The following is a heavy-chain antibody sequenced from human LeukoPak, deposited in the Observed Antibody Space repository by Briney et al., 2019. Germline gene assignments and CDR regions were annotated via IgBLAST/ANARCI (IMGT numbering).Heavy chain of an antibody. CDR2: ISWNSGSI. CDR1: GFTFDDYA. V-gene: IGHV3-9*01. CDR3: AKGRYSSSWYDY. Sequence: GGSLRLSCAASGFTFDDYAMHWVRHAPGKGLEWVSGISWNSGSIGYADSVKGRFTISRDNAKNSLYLQMNSLRAEDTALYYFAKGRYSSSWYDYWGQGTLVTVSS. J-gene: IGHJ4*02. D-gene: IGHD6-13*01.